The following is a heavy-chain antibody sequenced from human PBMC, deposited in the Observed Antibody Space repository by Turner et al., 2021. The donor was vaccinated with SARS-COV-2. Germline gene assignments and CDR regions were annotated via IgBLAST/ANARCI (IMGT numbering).Heavy chain of an antibody. CDR3: ARSRLDFWSDYYMGALDY. CDR2: MSSSSSYI. Sequence: VQLVESGGGLVKPGGSLRFSRAAAGFTFSSYNWVRQAPGKGLEWVSFMSSSSSYIYYSDSVKGRFTISRDNAKNSLYLQMNSLRAEDTAEYYCARSRLDFWSDYYMGALDYWGQGTLVTVSS. V-gene: IGHV3-21*03. J-gene: IGHJ4*02. D-gene: IGHD3-3*01. CDR1: GFTFSSY.